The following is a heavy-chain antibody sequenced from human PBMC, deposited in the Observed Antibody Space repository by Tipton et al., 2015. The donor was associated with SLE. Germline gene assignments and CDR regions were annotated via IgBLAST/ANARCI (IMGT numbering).Heavy chain of an antibody. J-gene: IGHJ4*02. V-gene: IGHV4-61*02. Sequence: LRLSCTVSGGSISSGSYYWSWIRQPAGKGLEWIGRIYTSGSTNYNPSLKSRVTMSVDTSKNQFSLKLSSVTAADTAVYYCARDYGSVVQGVIRYFDYWGQGTLVTVSS. CDR3: ARDYGSVVQGVIRYFDY. D-gene: IGHD3-10*01. CDR1: GGSISSGSYY. CDR2: IYTSGST.